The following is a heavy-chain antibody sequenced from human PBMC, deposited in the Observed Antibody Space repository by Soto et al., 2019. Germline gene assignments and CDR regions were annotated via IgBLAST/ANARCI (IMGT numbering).Heavy chain of an antibody. D-gene: IGHD5-18*01. Sequence: GGSLRLSCAASGFTFSSYAMSWVRQAPGKGLEWVSAISGSGDSTYDADSVKGRFTISRDNSKNTLYLQMNSLRAEDTAVYYRAKGIYSYGYNSFDYWSREPWSPSPQ. J-gene: IGHJ4*02. CDR3: AKGIYSYGYNSFDY. V-gene: IGHV3-23*01. CDR1: GFTFSSYA. CDR2: ISGSGDST.